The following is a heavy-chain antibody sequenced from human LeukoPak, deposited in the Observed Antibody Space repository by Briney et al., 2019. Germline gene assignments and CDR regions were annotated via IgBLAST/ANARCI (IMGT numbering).Heavy chain of an antibody. CDR3: ASCTVQDDDILTDPLDY. CDR1: GFTFSSYG. CDR2: ISYDGSNK. V-gene: IGHV3-30*03. J-gene: IGHJ4*02. Sequence: PGGSLRLSCAASGFTFSSYGMHWVRQAPGKGLEWVAVISYDGSNKYYADSVKGRFTISRDNSKNTLYLQMNSLRAEDTAVYYCASCTVQDDDILTDPLDYWGQGTLVTVSS. D-gene: IGHD3-9*01.